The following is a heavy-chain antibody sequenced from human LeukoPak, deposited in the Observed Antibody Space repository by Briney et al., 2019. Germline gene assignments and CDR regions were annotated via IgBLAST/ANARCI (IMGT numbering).Heavy chain of an antibody. D-gene: IGHD3-22*01. J-gene: IGHJ4*02. V-gene: IGHV1-2*02. Sequence: ASVKVSCKASGYTFTGYYMHWVRQAPGQGLEWMGWINPNSGGTNYAQKFQGRVTMTRDTSISTAYMELSRLRSDDTAVYYCAKTFYYDSSGYEETIDYWGQGTLVTVSS. CDR3: AKTFYYDSSGYEETIDY. CDR1: GYTFTGYY. CDR2: INPNSGGT.